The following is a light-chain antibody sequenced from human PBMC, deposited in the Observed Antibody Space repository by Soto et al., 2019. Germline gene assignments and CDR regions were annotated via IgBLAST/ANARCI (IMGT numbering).Light chain of an antibody. Sequence: QSVLTQPASVSGSPGQSITIPCTGASSDVGSYNLVSWYQQHPGKAPKLMIYEVSRRPSGISNRFSGSKSGNTASLTISGLQAEDEADYYCCSYAGSPPFVIIGGWTKVTVL. CDR3: CSYAGSPPFVI. CDR1: SSDVGSYNL. V-gene: IGLV2-23*02. J-gene: IGLJ2*01. CDR2: EVS.